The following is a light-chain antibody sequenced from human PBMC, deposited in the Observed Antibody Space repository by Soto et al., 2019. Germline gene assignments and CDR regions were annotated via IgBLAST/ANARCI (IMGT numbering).Light chain of an antibody. Sequence: QSALTQPASVSGSPGQSLTISCTGTSNDVGAYNYVSWYQQQPGKGPKLIIYEVSHRPSGVSNRFSGSKSGNTASLTISALHVEDEADYFCSSHSSSSPYVFGPGTKLTVL. V-gene: IGLV2-14*03. CDR3: SSHSSSSPYV. J-gene: IGLJ1*01. CDR1: SNDVGAYNY. CDR2: EVS.